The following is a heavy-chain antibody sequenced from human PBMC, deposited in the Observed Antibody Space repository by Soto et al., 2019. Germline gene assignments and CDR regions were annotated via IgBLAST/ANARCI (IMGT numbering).Heavy chain of an antibody. V-gene: IGHV4-30-2*01. D-gene: IGHD4-17*01. CDR3: ARGDYGDYSYFDS. CDR1: GGSISGGGYS. J-gene: IGHJ4*02. Sequence: SETLSLTCAVSGGSISGGGYSWSWIRQPPGKGLEWIGYIYHSGSTYYNPSLKSRVTISIDRSKKEFSLRLSSVTAADTAVYYCARGDYGDYSYFDSWGRGTLVTVSS. CDR2: IYHSGST.